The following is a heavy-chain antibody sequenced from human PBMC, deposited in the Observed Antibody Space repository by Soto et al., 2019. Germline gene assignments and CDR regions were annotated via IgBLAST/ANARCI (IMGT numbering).Heavy chain of an antibody. CDR3: ARGLPDGSGQYCDY. V-gene: IGHV3-21*01. J-gene: IGHJ4*02. CDR1: GFTFSSYS. D-gene: IGHD3-10*01. Sequence: EVQLVESGGGLVKPGGSLRLSCAASGFTFSSYSMNWVRQAPGKGLEWVSSISSSSSYIYYGDSVKGRFTISRDNAKNSLYLQMNSLRAEDTVVYYCARGLPDGSGQYCDYWGQGTLVTVSS. CDR2: ISSSSSYI.